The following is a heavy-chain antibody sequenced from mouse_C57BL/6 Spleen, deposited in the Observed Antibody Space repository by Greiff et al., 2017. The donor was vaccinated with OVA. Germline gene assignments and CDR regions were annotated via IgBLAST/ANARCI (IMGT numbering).Heavy chain of an antibody. CDR2: IYPGDGDT. CDR3: ARRGYDGYLLFAY. J-gene: IGHJ3*01. V-gene: IGHV1-80*01. CDR1: GYAFSSYW. D-gene: IGHD2-3*01. Sequence: QVQLKQSGAELVKPGASVKISCKASGYAFSSYWMNWVKQRPGKGLEWIGQIYPGDGDTNYNGKFKGKATLTADKSSSTAYMQLSSLTSEDSAVYFCARRGYDGYLLFAYWGQGTLVTVSA.